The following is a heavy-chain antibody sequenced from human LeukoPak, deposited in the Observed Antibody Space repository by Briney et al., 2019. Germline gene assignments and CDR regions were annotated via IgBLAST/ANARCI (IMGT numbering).Heavy chain of an antibody. CDR3: AKSGIYGSGNFDY. V-gene: IGHV3-9*01. CDR2: ISWNSGSI. CDR1: GFTFDDYA. Sequence: GRSLRLSCAASGFTFDDYAMHWVRQAPGKGLEWVSGISWNSGSIGYADSVKGRFTISRDNAKNSLYLQMNSLRAEDTALYYCAKSGIYGSGNFDYWGQGTLVTVSS. D-gene: IGHD3-10*01. J-gene: IGHJ4*02.